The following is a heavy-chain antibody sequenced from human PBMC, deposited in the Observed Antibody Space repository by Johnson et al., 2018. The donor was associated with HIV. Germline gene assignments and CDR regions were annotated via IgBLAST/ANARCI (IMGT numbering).Heavy chain of an antibody. CDR3: AREWSSSRWTYGCDI. V-gene: IGHV3-30*04. J-gene: IGHJ3*02. CDR2: ISYDGSNK. D-gene: IGHD6-13*01. Sequence: QVQLVESGGGVVQPGRSLRLSCVASGFAFSSYAVHWVRQAPGKGLEWVAVISYDGSNKYFADFVKGRFTISRDNSKNTLYLQMNNLRAEDTAVYYCAREWSSSRWTYGCDIWGQGTMVTVSS. CDR1: GFAFSSYA.